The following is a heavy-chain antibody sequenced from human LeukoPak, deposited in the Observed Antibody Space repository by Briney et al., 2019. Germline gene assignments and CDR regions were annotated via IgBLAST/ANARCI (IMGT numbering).Heavy chain of an antibody. J-gene: IGHJ4*02. CDR1: GGSISSYY. CDR2: IYYSGST. V-gene: IGHV4-59*01. D-gene: IGHD3-10*01. CDR3: AISPRVGYGSGAWGY. Sequence: PSETLSLTCTVSGGSISSYYWSWIRQPPGKGLEWIGYIYYSGSTNYNPSLKSRVTISVDTSKNQFSVKLSSVTAADTAVYYCAISPRVGYGSGAWGYWGQGTLVTVSS.